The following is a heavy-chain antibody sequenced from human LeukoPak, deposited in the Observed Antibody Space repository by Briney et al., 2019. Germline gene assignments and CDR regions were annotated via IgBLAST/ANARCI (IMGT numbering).Heavy chain of an antibody. V-gene: IGHV1-2*06. CDR3: ARGGPSATIFGGADY. D-gene: IGHD3-3*01. CDR2: INPNSGGT. J-gene: IGHJ4*02. Sequence: GASVKVSCKASGYTFTGYYMHWVRQAPGQGLEWMGRINPNSGGTNYAQKFQGRVTMTRDTSISTAYMELSRLRSDDTAVYYCARGGPSATIFGGADYRGQGTLVTVSS. CDR1: GYTFTGYY.